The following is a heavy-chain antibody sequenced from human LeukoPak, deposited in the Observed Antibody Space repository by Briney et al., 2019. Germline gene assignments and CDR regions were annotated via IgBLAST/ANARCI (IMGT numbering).Heavy chain of an antibody. CDR3: ARDVSHRLFYDSSGYYILFDY. D-gene: IGHD3-22*01. V-gene: IGHV1-18*01. CDR1: GYTFSSYG. CDR2: ISANNGNA. J-gene: IGHJ4*02. Sequence: ASVKVSCKASGYTFSSYGISWVRQAPGQGLEWMGWISANNGNANYAQKLQGRVTMTRDTSTSTAYMELRSLRSDDTAVYYCARDVSHRLFYDSSGYYILFDYWGQGTLVTVSS.